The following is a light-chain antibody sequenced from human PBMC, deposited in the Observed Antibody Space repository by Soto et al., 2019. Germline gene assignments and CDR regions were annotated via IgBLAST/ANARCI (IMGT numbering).Light chain of an antibody. Sequence: DIQMTQSPSAMSASVGDRVTITCRASQGIHKYLAWFQQKPGKVPKRLIYGASSLQSGVPSRFSGSGSGTEFTLTISSLQPEEFATNYCLQHNFYPPTFGQGTRLE. J-gene: IGKJ5*01. CDR2: GAS. CDR3: LQHNFYPPT. V-gene: IGKV1-17*03. CDR1: QGIHKY.